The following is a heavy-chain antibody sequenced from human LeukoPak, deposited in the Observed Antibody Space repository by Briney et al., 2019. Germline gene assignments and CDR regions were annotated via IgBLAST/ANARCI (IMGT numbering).Heavy chain of an antibody. Sequence: GESLKISCKGSGYSFTTYWIGWVRQMPGKGLELMGIIYPGDSDTKYSPSFQGQVTISIDKSISTAYLQWSSLKASDTAMYYCARRTSTGTDCFDYWGQGTLVTVSS. J-gene: IGHJ4*02. CDR1: GYSFTTYW. CDR3: ARRTSTGTDCFDY. V-gene: IGHV5-51*01. D-gene: IGHD1-1*01. CDR2: IYPGDSDT.